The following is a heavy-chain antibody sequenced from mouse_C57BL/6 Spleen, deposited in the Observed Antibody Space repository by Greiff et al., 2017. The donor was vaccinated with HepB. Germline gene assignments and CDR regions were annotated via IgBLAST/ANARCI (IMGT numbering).Heavy chain of an antibody. CDR2: ISSGGSYT. CDR1: GFTFSSYG. J-gene: IGHJ3*01. CDR3: ARHETTVVANQAWFAY. D-gene: IGHD1-1*01. Sequence: DVHLVESGGDLVKPGGSLKLSCAASGFTFSSYGMSWVRQTPDKRLEWVATISSGGSYTYYPDSVKGRFTISRDNAKNTLYLQMSSLKSEDTAMYYCARHETTVVANQAWFAYWGQGTLVTVSA. V-gene: IGHV5-6*01.